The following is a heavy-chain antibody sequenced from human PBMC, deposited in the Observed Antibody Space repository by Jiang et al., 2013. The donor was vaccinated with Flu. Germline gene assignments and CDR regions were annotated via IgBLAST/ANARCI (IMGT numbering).Heavy chain of an antibody. CDR1: GGSVSSGSYY. Sequence: PGLVKPSETLSLTCTVSGGSVSSGSYYWSWIRQPPGKGLEWIGYIYYSGSTNYNPSLKSRVAISVDTSKNQFSLKLSSVTAADTAVYYCARDGVPSGYAFDIWGQGTMVTVSS. J-gene: IGHJ3*02. CDR3: ARDGVPSGYAFDI. V-gene: IGHV4-61*01. D-gene: IGHD3-3*01. CDR2: IYYSGST.